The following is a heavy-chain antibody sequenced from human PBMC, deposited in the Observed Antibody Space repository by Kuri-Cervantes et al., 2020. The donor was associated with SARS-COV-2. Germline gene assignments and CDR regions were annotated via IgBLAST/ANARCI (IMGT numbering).Heavy chain of an antibody. J-gene: IGHJ4*02. CDR1: GYTFTGYY. V-gene: IGHV1-2*02. Sequence: ASVKVSCKASGYTFTGYYMHWVRQAPGQGLEWMGWINPNSGGTNYAQKFQGMVTMTRDTSISTAYMELSRLRSDDTAVYYCARVFGYYDSSGYYVFDYWGQGTLVTVSS. D-gene: IGHD3-22*01. CDR3: ARVFGYYDSSGYYVFDY. CDR2: INPNSGGT.